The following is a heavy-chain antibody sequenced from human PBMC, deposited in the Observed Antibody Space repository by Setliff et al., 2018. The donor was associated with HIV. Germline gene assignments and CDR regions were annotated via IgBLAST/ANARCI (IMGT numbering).Heavy chain of an antibody. CDR1: GDSLSSTGDH. V-gene: IGHV4-39*07. Sequence: SETLSLTCTVSGDSLSSTGDHWGWIRQPPGRGLEWIGNVYSSGSTYYNPSLKSRVTISVDTSKNQFSLKMTSVTAADTAVYYCAKDQGCSRTSCYGNYYYGMDVWGQGTTVTVS. CDR3: AKDQGCSRTSCYGNYYYGMDV. CDR2: VYSSGST. J-gene: IGHJ6*02. D-gene: IGHD2-2*01.